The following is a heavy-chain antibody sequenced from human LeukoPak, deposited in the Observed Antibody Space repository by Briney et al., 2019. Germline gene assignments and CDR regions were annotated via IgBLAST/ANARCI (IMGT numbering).Heavy chain of an antibody. CDR3: ARQSFAPFQVGPETPIES. CDR1: GGSISSYY. Sequence: SETLSLTCTVSGGSISSYYWSWIRQPPGKGLEWIGYIYYSGSTDYNPSLKSPVTISVDTSKNQFSLKLTSVTAADTAVYYCARQSFAPFQVGPETPIESWGQGTLVTVSS. J-gene: IGHJ4*02. V-gene: IGHV4-59*08. CDR2: IYYSGST. D-gene: IGHD1-26*01.